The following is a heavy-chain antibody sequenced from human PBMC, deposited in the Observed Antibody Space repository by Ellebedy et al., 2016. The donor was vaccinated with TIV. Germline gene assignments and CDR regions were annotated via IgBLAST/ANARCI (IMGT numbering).Heavy chain of an antibody. V-gene: IGHV3-9*01. CDR2: ISWNSGSI. Sequence: GGSLRLXXAASGFTFDDYAMHWVRQAPGKGLEWASGISWNSGSIGYADSVKGRFTISRDNAKNSLYLQMNSLRAEDTALYYCAKDPFDYWGQGTLVTVSS. CDR1: GFTFDDYA. J-gene: IGHJ4*02. CDR3: AKDPFDY.